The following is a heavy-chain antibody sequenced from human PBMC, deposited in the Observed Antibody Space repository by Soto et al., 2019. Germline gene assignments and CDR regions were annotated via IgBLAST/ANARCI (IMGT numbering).Heavy chain of an antibody. CDR2: INRDGSST. CDR1: GFTFSNSW. D-gene: IGHD2-8*01. CDR3: AREFCSHGVCYEYCLDS. Sequence: EVQLVESGGGLVKPGGSLRLSCAASGFTFSNSWMHWVRQAPGKGLVWVSRINRDGSSTYYADSVKGRFTISRDSAKNTLFLQMSLLRAEDTGVYYCAREFCSHGVCYEYCLDSWGQGTLVTVSS. V-gene: IGHV3-74*01. J-gene: IGHJ4*02.